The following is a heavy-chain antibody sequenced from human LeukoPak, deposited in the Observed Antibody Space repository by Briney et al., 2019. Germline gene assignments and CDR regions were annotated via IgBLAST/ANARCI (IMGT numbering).Heavy chain of an antibody. CDR1: GFTFSDYY. V-gene: IGHV3-11*05. J-gene: IGHJ6*02. D-gene: IGHD2-8*01. CDR3: VRDNTNYNNYHGMDV. Sequence: GGSLRLSCVVSGFTFSDYYMSWVRQAPGKGLEWISYIRGTNTDIKIADSVKGRFTISRDNAQNTLYLQMNSLRAEDTAVYYCVRDNTNYNNYHGMDVWGQGTTVTVSS. CDR2: IRGTNTDI.